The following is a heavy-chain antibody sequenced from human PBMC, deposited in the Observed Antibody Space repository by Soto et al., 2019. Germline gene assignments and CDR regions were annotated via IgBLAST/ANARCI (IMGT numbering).Heavy chain of an antibody. CDR2: INRNGSST. V-gene: IGHV3-20*04. J-gene: IGHJ3*02. Sequence: GGSLRLSCAASGFTFSSYSMNWVRQAPGKGLEWVSGINRNGSSTGYADSVKGRFTISRDNAKNSLYLQMNSLRAEDTALYYCARASPLYYGSGIGAFDIWGQGTMVTVSS. D-gene: IGHD3-10*01. CDR1: GFTFSSYS. CDR3: ARASPLYYGSGIGAFDI.